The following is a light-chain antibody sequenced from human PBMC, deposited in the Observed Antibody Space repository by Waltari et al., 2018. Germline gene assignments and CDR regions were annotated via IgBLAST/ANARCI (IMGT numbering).Light chain of an antibody. J-gene: IGLJ3*02. Sequence: QSALTQPASVSGSPGQSITISCPGTSSDVGAYIHVSWYQQRPGKAPKLIIHNVSNRPSGVSNRFSGSKSANTASLTISGLQAEDEADYYCSSYTTSGTWVFGGGTKVTVL. V-gene: IGLV2-14*03. CDR3: SSYTTSGTWV. CDR1: SSDVGAYIH. CDR2: NVS.